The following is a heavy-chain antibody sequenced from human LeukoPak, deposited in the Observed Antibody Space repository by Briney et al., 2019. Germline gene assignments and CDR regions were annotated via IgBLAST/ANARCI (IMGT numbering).Heavy chain of an antibody. J-gene: IGHJ4*02. CDR1: GHTLSDLS. V-gene: IGHV1-24*01. CDR3: ARGYSSGWYGVDY. D-gene: IGHD6-19*01. Sequence: ASVKVSCKVSGHTLSDLSVHWVRQAPGKGLEWVGGLQPEDAETVYAQSFQGRVTMTEDTSTETAYMELSSLRSEDTAVYYCARGYSSGWYGVDYWGQGTLVTVSS. CDR2: LQPEDAET.